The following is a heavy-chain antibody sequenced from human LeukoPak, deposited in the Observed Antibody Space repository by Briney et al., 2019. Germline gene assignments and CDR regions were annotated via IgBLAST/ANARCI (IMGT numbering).Heavy chain of an antibody. Sequence: PGGSLRLSCAASGFTFRSYAMSWVRQAPGKGLEWVSAIGGSGGDTYYADSVKGRFTISRDNAKNTPYLQMNSQRAEDTAVYYCVRDSRHTMDVWGQGTTVTVPS. CDR1: GFTFRSYA. V-gene: IGHV3-23*01. J-gene: IGHJ6*02. CDR2: IGGSGGDT. CDR3: VRDSRHTMDV.